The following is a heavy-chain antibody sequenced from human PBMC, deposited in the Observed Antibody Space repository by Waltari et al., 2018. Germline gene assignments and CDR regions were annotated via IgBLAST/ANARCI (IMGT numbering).Heavy chain of an antibody. V-gene: IGHV3-23*01. J-gene: IGHJ5*02. Sequence: EVQLLESGGGWVQPGGSLRLSCAASGFSFGSYAMSWVRQAPGKGLEWVSAFSRSGGATFVADSVKGRFTISRDNSKKTLFLHMSSLSADDTALYYCAPDPISYSTSSVDWFDPWGPGTLVTVSS. CDR1: GFSFGSYA. CDR2: FSRSGGAT. CDR3: APDPISYSTSSVDWFDP. D-gene: IGHD6-6*01.